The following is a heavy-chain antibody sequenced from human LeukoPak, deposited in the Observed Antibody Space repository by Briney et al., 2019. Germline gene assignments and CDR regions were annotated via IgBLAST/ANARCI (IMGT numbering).Heavy chain of an antibody. CDR1: GGSISSGDYY. CDR3: ARIRDTAMVRYYYYYGMDV. Sequence: SETLSLTCTVSGGSISSGDYYWSWIRQPPGKGLEWIGYIYYSGSTYYNPSLKSRVTISVDTSKNQFSLKLSSVTAADTAVYYCARIRDTAMVRYYYYYGMDVWGQGTTVTVSS. D-gene: IGHD5-18*01. V-gene: IGHV4-30-4*01. J-gene: IGHJ6*02. CDR2: IYYSGST.